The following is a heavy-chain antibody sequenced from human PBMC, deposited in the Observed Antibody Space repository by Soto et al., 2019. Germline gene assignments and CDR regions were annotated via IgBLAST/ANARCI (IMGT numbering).Heavy chain of an antibody. D-gene: IGHD6-6*01. J-gene: IGHJ4*02. CDR2: ISGSGGST. CDR3: AKDQSRPWDIAALHDFDY. V-gene: IGHV3-23*01. Sequence: EVQLLESGGGLVQPGGSLRLSCAASGFTFSSYAMSWVRQAPGKGLEWVSAISGSGGSTYYADSVKGRFTISRDNSKNTLYLQMNSLIAEDTAVYYCAKDQSRPWDIAALHDFDYWGQGTLVTVSS. CDR1: GFTFSSYA.